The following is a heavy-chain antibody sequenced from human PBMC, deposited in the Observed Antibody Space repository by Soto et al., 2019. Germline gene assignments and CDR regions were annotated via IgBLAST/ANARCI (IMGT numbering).Heavy chain of an antibody. Sequence: QVQLVQSGAEVKKPGSSVKVSCKASGGTFSSYAISWVRQAPGQGLEWMGGIIPIFGTANYAQKFQGRVTITADESTSTAYMELSSLRSEDTAVYYCARDAHSSSWAYFDYWGQGTLVTVSS. CDR2: IIPIFGTA. CDR1: GGTFSSYA. D-gene: IGHD6-13*01. CDR3: ARDAHSSSWAYFDY. J-gene: IGHJ4*02. V-gene: IGHV1-69*01.